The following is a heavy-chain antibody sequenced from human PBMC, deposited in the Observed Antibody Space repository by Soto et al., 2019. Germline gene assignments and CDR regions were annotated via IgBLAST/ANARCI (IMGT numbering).Heavy chain of an antibody. J-gene: IGHJ4*02. CDR1: GYNFANYW. D-gene: IGHD3-22*01. CDR2: IYPGDSDT. Sequence: GESLKISCKGSGYNFANYWIGWVRQMPGKGLEWMGIIYPGDSDTRYSPSFQGQVTISADKSISTAYLQWSSLKASDAAMYYCARLYYYDSSGYCDYWGQGTLVTVSS. V-gene: IGHV5-51*01. CDR3: ARLYYYDSSGYCDY.